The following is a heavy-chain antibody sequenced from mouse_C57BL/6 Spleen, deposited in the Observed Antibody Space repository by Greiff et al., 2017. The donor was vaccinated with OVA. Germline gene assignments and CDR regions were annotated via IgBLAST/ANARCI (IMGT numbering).Heavy chain of an antibody. J-gene: IGHJ2*01. CDR2: INPSSGYT. Sequence: VQLQQSGAELAKPGASVKLSCKASGYTFTSYWMHWVKQRPGQGLEWIGYINPSSGYTKYNQKFKDKATLTADESSSTAYMQLSSLTYEDSAVYYCARNGYYGSDFDYWGQGTTLTVSS. CDR3: ARNGYYGSDFDY. CDR1: GYTFTSYW. V-gene: IGHV1-7*01. D-gene: IGHD1-1*01.